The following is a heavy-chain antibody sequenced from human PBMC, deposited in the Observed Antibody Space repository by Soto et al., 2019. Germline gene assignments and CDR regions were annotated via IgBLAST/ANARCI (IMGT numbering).Heavy chain of an antibody. J-gene: IGHJ6*02. D-gene: IGHD4-17*01. CDR3: ARDPVYGDYYYGMDV. Sequence: GGSLRLSCAASGFTVSSNYMSWVRQAPGKGLEWVSVIYSGGSTYYADSVKGRFTISRDNSKNTLYLQMNSLRAEDTAVYYCARDPVYGDYYYGMDVWGQGTTVTVSS. CDR2: IYSGGST. CDR1: GFTVSSNY. V-gene: IGHV3-53*01.